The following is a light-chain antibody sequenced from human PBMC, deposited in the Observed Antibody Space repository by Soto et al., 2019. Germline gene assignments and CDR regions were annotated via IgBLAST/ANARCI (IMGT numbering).Light chain of an antibody. CDR3: LLYYGGVQGV. J-gene: IGLJ1*01. V-gene: IGLV7-43*01. CDR2: STT. CDR1: TGAVTNAFY. Sequence: QAVVTQEPSLTVSPGGTVTLTCASSTGAVTNAFYANWLQQKPGQAPRALIYSTTEKHSWTPARFSGSLLGGKAALTLSGVQPEDEAEYFCLLYYGGVQGVFGTGTKVTVL.